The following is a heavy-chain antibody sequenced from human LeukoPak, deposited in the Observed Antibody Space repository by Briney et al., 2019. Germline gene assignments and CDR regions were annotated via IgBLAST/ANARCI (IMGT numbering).Heavy chain of an antibody. CDR2: IYYSGST. D-gene: IGHD1-7*01. J-gene: IGHJ4*02. Sequence: YWSWIRQPPGKGLEWIGYIYYSGSTNYNPSLKSRVTISVDTSKNQFSLKLSSVTAADTAVYYCARQSLNLITGTADFDYWGQGTLVTVSS. CDR1: Y. CDR3: ARQSLNLITGTADFDY. V-gene: IGHV4-59*08.